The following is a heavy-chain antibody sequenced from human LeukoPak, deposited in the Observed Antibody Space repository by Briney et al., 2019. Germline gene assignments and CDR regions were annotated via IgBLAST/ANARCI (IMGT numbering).Heavy chain of an antibody. CDR2: ISSSSSYI. CDR1: GFTFSSYS. J-gene: IGHJ4*02. CDR3: SAMDTAMVNY. D-gene: IGHD5-18*01. V-gene: IGHV3-21*01. Sequence: GGSLKLSCAASGFTFSSYSMNWVRQAPGKGLEWVSSISSSSSYIYYADSVKGRFTISRDNAKNSLYLQMNSLRAEDTAVYYCSAMDTAMVNYWGQGTLVTVSS.